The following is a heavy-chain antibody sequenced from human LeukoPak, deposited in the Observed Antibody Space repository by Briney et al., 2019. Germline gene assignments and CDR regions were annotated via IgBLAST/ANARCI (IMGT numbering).Heavy chain of an antibody. Sequence: GGSLRLSCAASGFTFSSYAMSWVRQAPGKGLEWVSAISGSGGSTYYADSVKGRFTISRDNSKNTLYLQMNSLRAEDTAVYYCAKDLGYYYGSGSWDYWGQGALVTVSS. D-gene: IGHD3-10*01. J-gene: IGHJ4*02. CDR2: ISGSGGST. CDR1: GFTFSSYA. V-gene: IGHV3-23*01. CDR3: AKDLGYYYGSGSWDY.